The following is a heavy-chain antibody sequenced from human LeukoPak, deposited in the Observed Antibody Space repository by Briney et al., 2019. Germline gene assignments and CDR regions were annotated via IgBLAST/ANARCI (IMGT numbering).Heavy chain of an antibody. Sequence: SETLSLTCAVYGGSFSVYYWSWIRQPPGKGLEWIGEINHSGSTNYNPSLKSRVTISVDTSKNQFSLKLSSVTAADTAVYYCARGGKQWLSPYYYYGMDVWGKGTTVTVSS. V-gene: IGHV4-34*01. CDR2: INHSGST. CDR1: GGSFSVYY. CDR3: ARGGKQWLSPYYYYGMDV. D-gene: IGHD6-19*01. J-gene: IGHJ6*04.